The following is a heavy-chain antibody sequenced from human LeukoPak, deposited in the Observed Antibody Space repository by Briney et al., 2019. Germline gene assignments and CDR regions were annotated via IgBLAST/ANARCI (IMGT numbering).Heavy chain of an antibody. J-gene: IGHJ6*03. V-gene: IGHV1-2*02. D-gene: IGHD6-19*01. Sequence: PGASVKVSCKASGYTFTGYYMHWVRQAPGQGLEWMGWINPNSGGTNYAQKFQGRVTMTRDTSISTAYMELSRLRSDGTAVYYCASELAVAGTETDYYYYYMDVWGKGTTVTVSS. CDR2: INPNSGGT. CDR3: ASELAVAGTETDYYYYYMDV. CDR1: GYTFTGYY.